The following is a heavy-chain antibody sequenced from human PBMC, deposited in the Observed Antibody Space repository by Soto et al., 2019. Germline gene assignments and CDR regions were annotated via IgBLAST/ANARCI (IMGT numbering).Heavy chain of an antibody. Sequence: SETLSLTCTVSGGSISSYYWSWIRQPPGKGLEWIGYIYYSGSTNYNPSLKSRVTISVDTSKNQFSLKLSSVTAADTAVYYCARGEVSRPLLWAYWGQGTLVTVSS. D-gene: IGHD2-21*01. J-gene: IGHJ4*02. CDR3: ARGEVSRPLLWAY. CDR2: IYYSGST. V-gene: IGHV4-59*01. CDR1: GGSISSYY.